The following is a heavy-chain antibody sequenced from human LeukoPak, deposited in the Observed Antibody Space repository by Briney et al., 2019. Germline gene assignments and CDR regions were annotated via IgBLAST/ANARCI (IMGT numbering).Heavy chain of an antibody. V-gene: IGHV4-34*01. J-gene: IGHJ4*02. CDR1: GGSFSGYY. CDR2: IDHRGST. Sequence: SETLSLTCAVYGGSFSGYYWSWSRQPPGKGLEWIGEIDHRGSTNYNPSLKSRVTISVDTSKNQFSLRLSSVTTADTAVYYCVTPIGDSSTSEHWGQGTLVTVSS. CDR3: VTPIGDSSTSEH. D-gene: IGHD6-13*01.